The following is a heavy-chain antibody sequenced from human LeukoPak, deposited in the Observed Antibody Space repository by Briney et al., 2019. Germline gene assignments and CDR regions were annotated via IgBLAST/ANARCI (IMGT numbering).Heavy chain of an antibody. CDR3: TKGGYSYGIGFGAVDI. Sequence: PGGSLRLSCSASVFQFSSYHMDWVRQAPGKGLEWVSYISSSGSTIYYADSVKGRFTISRDNAKNSLYLQMNSPRAEDTAVYYWTKGGYSYGIGFGAVDIWGQGTMVTVSS. J-gene: IGHJ3*02. CDR1: VFQFSSYH. D-gene: IGHD5-18*01. V-gene: IGHV3-48*03. CDR2: ISSSGSTI.